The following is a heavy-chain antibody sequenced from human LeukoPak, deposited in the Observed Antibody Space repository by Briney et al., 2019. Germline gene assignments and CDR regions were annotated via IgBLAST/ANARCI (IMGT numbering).Heavy chain of an antibody. V-gene: IGHV3-7*01. Sequence: GGSLRLSCAASGFTFSTYWMTWVRQAPGKGLEWVANIKPDGSQIYYVDSVKGRFTISRDNAKNSLYLQMNSLRAEDTAVYYCARDLNWETYWGQGTLVTVSS. CDR1: GFTFSTYW. CDR2: IKPDGSQI. J-gene: IGHJ4*02. CDR3: ARDLNWETY. D-gene: IGHD7-27*01.